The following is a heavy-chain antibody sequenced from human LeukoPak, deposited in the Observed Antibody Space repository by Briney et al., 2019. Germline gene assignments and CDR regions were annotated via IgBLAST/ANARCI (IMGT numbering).Heavy chain of an antibody. Sequence: TGGSLRLSCAASGFTFSSYGMHWVRQAPGKGLEWVAFIRYDGSNKYYADSVKGRFTISRDNSKNTLYLQMNSLRAEDTAVYYCAKDRGSSWYNYYYYYYMDVWGKGTTVTISS. J-gene: IGHJ6*03. CDR3: AKDRGSSWYNYYYYYYMDV. D-gene: IGHD6-13*01. V-gene: IGHV3-30*02. CDR2: IRYDGSNK. CDR1: GFTFSSYG.